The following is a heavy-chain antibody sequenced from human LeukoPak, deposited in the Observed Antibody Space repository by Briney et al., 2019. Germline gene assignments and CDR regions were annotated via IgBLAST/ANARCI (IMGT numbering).Heavy chain of an antibody. Sequence: ESGPTLVKPTQTLTLTCSFSGFSHSPTVVGVTWIRQHPGKGLEWVGYISNSGTTSYNPSLKSRVSISVDTSNNQFSLKLSSVTAADTAVYYCARDVVVTSSPDAFDIWGQGTMVTVSS. V-gene: IGHV4-31*02. CDR2: ISNSGTT. D-gene: IGHD2-21*02. CDR1: GFSHSPTVVG. CDR3: ARDVVVTSSPDAFDI. J-gene: IGHJ3*02.